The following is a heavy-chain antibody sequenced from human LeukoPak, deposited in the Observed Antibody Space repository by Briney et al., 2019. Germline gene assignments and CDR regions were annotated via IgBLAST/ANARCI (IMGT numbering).Heavy chain of an antibody. J-gene: IGHJ5*02. D-gene: IGHD3-10*01. Sequence: ASVKVSCKVSGYTLTELSMHWVRQAPGKGLEWMGGFDPEDGETTYAQKFQGRVTMTEDTSTDTAYMELSSLRSDDTAVYYCARGDYYYGYNWFDPWGQGTLVTVSS. CDR3: ARGDYYYGYNWFDP. CDR2: FDPEDGET. CDR1: GYTLTELS. V-gene: IGHV1-24*01.